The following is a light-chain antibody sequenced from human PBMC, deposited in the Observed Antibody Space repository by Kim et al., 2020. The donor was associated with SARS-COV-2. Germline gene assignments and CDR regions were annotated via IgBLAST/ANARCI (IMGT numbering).Light chain of an antibody. Sequence: SYELTQPPSVSVAPGKTAKITCGENNIGDKRVHWYQQKPGQAPVLVIYYDSDRPSGIPERFSGSKSGNTATLTISRVEAGDEADYFCQVWDSSNYHCVCGTGNKVTGL. V-gene: IGLV3-21*04. CDR1: NIGDKR. CDR2: YDS. J-gene: IGLJ1*01. CDR3: QVWDSSNYHCV.